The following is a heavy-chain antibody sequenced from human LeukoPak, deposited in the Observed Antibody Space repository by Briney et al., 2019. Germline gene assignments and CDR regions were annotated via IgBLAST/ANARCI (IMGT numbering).Heavy chain of an antibody. V-gene: IGHV3-53*01. Sequence: GGSLRLSCAASGFTVSNDFVTWVRQAPGKGLEWVSVIYSAGSTYYADSAKGRFTISRDNSKNTLYLQMNSLRAEDTAVYYCASDSYSPEYFHFGGQGNLVTVSS. CDR3: ASDSYSPEYFHF. CDR2: IYSAGST. J-gene: IGHJ1*01. D-gene: IGHD2-15*01. CDR1: GFTVSNDF.